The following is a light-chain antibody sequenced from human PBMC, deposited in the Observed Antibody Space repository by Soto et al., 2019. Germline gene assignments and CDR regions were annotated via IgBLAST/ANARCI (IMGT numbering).Light chain of an antibody. CDR3: QQYGTSPAT. CDR2: DAS. Sequence: EIVLTQSPGTLSLSPGERATLSCRASQSINRHLAWYRQKPGQAPRLLIYDASNRATGIPARFSGSGSGTDFTLIISGLEPEDFAVYYCQQYGTSPATFGQGTKVDIK. J-gene: IGKJ1*01. V-gene: IGKV3-20*01. CDR1: QSINRH.